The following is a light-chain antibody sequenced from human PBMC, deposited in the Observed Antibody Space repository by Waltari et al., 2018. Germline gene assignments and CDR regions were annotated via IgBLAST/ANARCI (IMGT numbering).Light chain of an antibody. V-gene: IGLV2-23*01. J-gene: IGLJ2*01. CDR3: SSYADSTTYVI. CDR1: SSDIGSYNL. Sequence: QSALTQPASVSGSPGQSITISCTGTSSDIGSYNLVSWYQQHPGKAPKLMIYEGSKRPSGVSQRFSGSKSCNTASLTISGLQAEDEADYYCSSYADSTTYVIFGGGTKLTVL. CDR2: EGS.